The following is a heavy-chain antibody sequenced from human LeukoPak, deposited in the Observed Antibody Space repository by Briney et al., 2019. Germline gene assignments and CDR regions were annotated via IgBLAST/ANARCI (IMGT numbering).Heavy chain of an antibody. CDR3: AKAASSTSFPYYFDY. J-gene: IGHJ4*02. D-gene: IGHD2-2*01. CDR1: GFTFSNAW. CDR2: IKSESVGGAI. V-gene: IGHV3-15*05. Sequence: PGGSLRLSCAASGFTFSNAWMTWVRQAPGKGLEWVGRIKSESVGGAIDYAAPVKGRFTISRDDSKNTVYLQMNSLRAEDMALYYCAKAASSTSFPYYFDYWGQGTLVTVSS.